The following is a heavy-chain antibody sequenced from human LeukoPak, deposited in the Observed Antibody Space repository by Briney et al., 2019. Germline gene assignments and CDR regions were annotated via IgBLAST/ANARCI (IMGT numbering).Heavy chain of an antibody. J-gene: IGHJ4*02. CDR3: ARVSDDYHDY. V-gene: IGHV1-18*04. D-gene: IGHD2-21*02. Sequence: ASVKVSCKSSGYTFTGYYIHWVRQAPGQGLEWMGWISVYNGNTNYAQKLQGRVTMTTDTSTSTAYLELRSMRSDDTAVCYCARVSDDYHDYWGQGTLVTVSS. CDR2: ISVYNGNT. CDR1: GYTFTGYY.